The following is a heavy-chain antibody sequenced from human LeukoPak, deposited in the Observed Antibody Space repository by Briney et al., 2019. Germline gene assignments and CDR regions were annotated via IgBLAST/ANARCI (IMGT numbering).Heavy chain of an antibody. Sequence: PSETLSLTCTVSGYSISSGYYWGWIRQPPGKGLEWIGSIYYSGSTYYNPSLKSRVTISVDTSKNQFSLKLSSVTAADTAVYYCARETRSLHYYDSRGYAFDIWGQGTMVTVSS. J-gene: IGHJ3*02. D-gene: IGHD3-22*01. CDR2: IYYSGST. V-gene: IGHV4-38-2*02. CDR3: ARETRSLHYYDSRGYAFDI. CDR1: GYSISSGYY.